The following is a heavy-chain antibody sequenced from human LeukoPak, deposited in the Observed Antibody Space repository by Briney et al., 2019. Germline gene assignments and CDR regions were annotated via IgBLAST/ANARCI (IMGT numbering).Heavy chain of an antibody. D-gene: IGHD2-2*02. CDR2: ISYDGSKK. CDR3: ATSSRYCSSTSCYSFDY. Sequence: LRLSCAASGFTFSSYALHWVRQAPGKGLEWEAVISYDGSKKYYADSVKGRFTISRDNSKSTLYVQMNSLRAEDTAVYYCATSSRYCSSTSCYSFDYWGQGTLVTVSS. V-gene: IGHV3-30*04. J-gene: IGHJ4*02. CDR1: GFTFSSYA.